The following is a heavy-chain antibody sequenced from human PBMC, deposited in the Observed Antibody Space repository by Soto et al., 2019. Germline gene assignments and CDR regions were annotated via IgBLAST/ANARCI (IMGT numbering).Heavy chain of an antibody. CDR3: ARHGSSWVGGRLLAAVDI. J-gene: IGHJ3*02. CDR1: GGSISSGDYY. V-gene: IGHV4-30-4*01. Sequence: QVQLQESGLGLVKPSQTLSLTCTVSGGSISSGDYYWHWIRQPPGKGLECIGYIYYSGSTYYNPYLKRRVTVAVDTATDQFPLKLSSVTAADTAVYYGARHGSSWVGGRLLAAVDIWGQGTMVTVSS. D-gene: IGHD6-13*01. CDR2: IYYSGST.